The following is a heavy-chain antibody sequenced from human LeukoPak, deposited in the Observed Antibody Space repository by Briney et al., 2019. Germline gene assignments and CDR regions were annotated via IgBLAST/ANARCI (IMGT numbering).Heavy chain of an antibody. V-gene: IGHV4-59*08. CDR2: IYYSGST. Sequence: SETLSLTCTVSGGSISSYYWSWIRQPPGKGLEWIGYIYYSGSTNYNPSLKSRVTISVDTSKNQFSLKLSSVTAADTAVYYCARHRGFGEFSGWFDPWGQGTLVTVSS. CDR1: GGSISSYY. J-gene: IGHJ5*02. CDR3: ARHRGFGEFSGWFDP. D-gene: IGHD3-10*01.